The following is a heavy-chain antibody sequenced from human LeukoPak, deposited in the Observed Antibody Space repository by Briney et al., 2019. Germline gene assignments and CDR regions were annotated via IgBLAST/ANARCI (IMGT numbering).Heavy chain of an antibody. CDR3: ARGMRFWSGYYIDWFDP. D-gene: IGHD3-3*01. J-gene: IGHJ5*02. Sequence: APVKVSCKASGYTFTSYDINWVRQATGQGLEWMGWMNPNSGNTGYAQKFQGRVTMTRNTSISTAYMELSSLRSEDTAVYYCARGMRFWSGYYIDWFDPWGQGTLVTVSS. CDR1: GYTFTSYD. V-gene: IGHV1-8*01. CDR2: MNPNSGNT.